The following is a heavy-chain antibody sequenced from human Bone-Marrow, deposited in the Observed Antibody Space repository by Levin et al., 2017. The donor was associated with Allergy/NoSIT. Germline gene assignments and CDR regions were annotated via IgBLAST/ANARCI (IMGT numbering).Heavy chain of an antibody. J-gene: IGHJ3*02. V-gene: IGHV4-39*01. CDR3: ARLISFFNLVSGDAFDI. D-gene: IGHD1-20*01. CDR2: IYYSGST. Sequence: GSLRLSCTVSGGSISSSSYYWGWIRQPPGKGLEWIGSIYYSGSTYYNPSLKSRVTISVDTSKNQFSLKLSSVTAADTAVYYCARLISFFNLVSGDAFDIWGQGTMVTVSS. CDR1: GGSISSSSYY.